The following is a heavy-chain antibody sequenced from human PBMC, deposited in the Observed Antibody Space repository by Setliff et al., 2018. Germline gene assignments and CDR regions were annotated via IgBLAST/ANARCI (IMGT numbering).Heavy chain of an antibody. V-gene: IGHV3-23*01. CDR2: ISGYGSRT. D-gene: IGHD6-19*01. Sequence: GESLKISCAASGFTFSSYAMTWVRQAPGKGLEWVSDISGYGSRTYYADSVKGRSTISRDNSQNTMYLQMNSLRAEDTAVYYCIRDTSGRDAFDIWGQGTMVTVSS. CDR3: IRDTSGRDAFDI. J-gene: IGHJ3*02. CDR1: GFTFSSYA.